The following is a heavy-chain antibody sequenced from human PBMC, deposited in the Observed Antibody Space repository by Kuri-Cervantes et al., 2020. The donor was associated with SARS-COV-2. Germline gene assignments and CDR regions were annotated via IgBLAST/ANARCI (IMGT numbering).Heavy chain of an antibody. Sequence: GSLRLSCTVSGGSISSGGYYWGWIRHPPGKGLEFIGTIYYDGRTYYNTSLKSRVTISVDTSKNQSSLKLSSVTAADTAVYYCARHDYWGQGTLVTVSS. CDR1: GGSISSGGYY. J-gene: IGHJ4*02. CDR2: IYYDGRT. V-gene: IGHV4-39*01. CDR3: ARHDY.